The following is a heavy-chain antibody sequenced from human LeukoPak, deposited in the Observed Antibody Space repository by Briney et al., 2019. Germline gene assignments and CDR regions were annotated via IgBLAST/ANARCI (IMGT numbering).Heavy chain of an antibody. CDR1: GYTFTVYF. CDR3: ARWRGYSSGWSGPFDD. J-gene: IGHJ4*02. V-gene: IGHV1-2*02. D-gene: IGHD6-19*01. Sequence: ASVRVSCKASGYTFTVYFLHWVRHAPGQGLEGMGWIDPNNGGTNYAQKFQGRVTMTSDTSISTGYMELSRLTYDDTAFYYCARWRGYSSGWSGPFDDWGQGTLVTVSS. CDR2: IDPNNGGT.